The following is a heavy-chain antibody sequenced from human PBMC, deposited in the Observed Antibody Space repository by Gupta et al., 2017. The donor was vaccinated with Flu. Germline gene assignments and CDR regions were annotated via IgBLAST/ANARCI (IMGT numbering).Heavy chain of an antibody. Sequence: QVQLVQSGAEVKKPGASVTVSCKASGYTFTSYDLNWVRQATGQGLEWMGWMNPNSGNTGYAQKFQGRVTMTRNTSISTAYMELSSLRSADTAVDYCARGLAAAAGTGFDYWGQGTLVTVSS. CDR2: MNPNSGNT. CDR3: ARGLAAAAGTGFDY. D-gene: IGHD6-13*01. V-gene: IGHV1-8*01. J-gene: IGHJ4*02. CDR1: GYTFTSYD.